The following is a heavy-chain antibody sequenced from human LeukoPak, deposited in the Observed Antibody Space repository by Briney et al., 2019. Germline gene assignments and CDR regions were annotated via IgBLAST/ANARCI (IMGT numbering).Heavy chain of an antibody. J-gene: IGHJ4*02. CDR3: ARDDYGDYYFDY. Sequence: SQTLSLTCTVSGGSISSGSYYWSWIRQPAGKGLEWIGRIYTSGSTNYNPSLKSRITISVDTSKNQFSLKLSSVTAADTAVYYCARDDYGDYYFDYWGQGTLVTVSS. CDR2: IYTSGST. CDR1: GGSISSGSYY. V-gene: IGHV4-61*02. D-gene: IGHD4-17*01.